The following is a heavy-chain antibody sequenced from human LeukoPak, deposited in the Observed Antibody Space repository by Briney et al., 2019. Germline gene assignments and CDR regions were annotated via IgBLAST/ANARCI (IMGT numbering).Heavy chain of an antibody. CDR2: INHSGST. J-gene: IGHJ4*02. CDR1: GGSFSGYY. D-gene: IGHD7-27*01. Sequence: PSETLSLTCAVYGGSFSGYYWSWIRQPPGKGLEWIGEINHSGSTNYNPSLKSRVTISVDTSKNQLSLKLSSVTAADTAVYYCAREGLGIVLPIDYWGQGTLVTVSS. V-gene: IGHV4-34*01. CDR3: AREGLGIVLPIDY.